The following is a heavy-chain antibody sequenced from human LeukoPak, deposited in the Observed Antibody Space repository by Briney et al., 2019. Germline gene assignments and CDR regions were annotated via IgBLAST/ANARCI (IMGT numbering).Heavy chain of an antibody. J-gene: IGHJ3*02. CDR3: ARDDYDGAFDI. CDR1: GGSISSYY. D-gene: IGHD3-22*01. CDR2: IYYSGST. Sequence: PSETLSLTCTVSGGSISSYYWSWIRQPPGKGLEWIGYIYYSGSTNYNPSLKSRVTISVDTSKNQFSLKLSSVTAADTAVYYCARDDYDGAFDIWGQGTIVNVSS. V-gene: IGHV4-59*01.